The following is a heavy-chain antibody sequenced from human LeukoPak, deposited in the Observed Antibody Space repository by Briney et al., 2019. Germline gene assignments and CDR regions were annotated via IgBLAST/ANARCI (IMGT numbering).Heavy chain of an antibody. Sequence: HPGGSLRLSCAASGFAFDDYAIHWVRQAPGKGLEWVSGISWSSGSIGYADSVRGRFTISRDNAKNSLYLQMNSLRVEDTALYYCARDKTSGLSGPFDSWGQGTLVTVSS. CDR3: ARDKTSGLSGPFDS. D-gene: IGHD3-10*01. J-gene: IGHJ5*01. CDR1: GFAFDDYA. CDR2: ISWSSGSI. V-gene: IGHV3-9*01.